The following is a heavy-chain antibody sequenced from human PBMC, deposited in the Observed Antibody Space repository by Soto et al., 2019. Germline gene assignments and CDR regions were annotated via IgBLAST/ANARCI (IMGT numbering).Heavy chain of an antibody. V-gene: IGHV1-8*01. J-gene: IGHJ5*02. CDR3: ARMATFGSLNWFDP. CDR2: MNSGSGDT. Sequence: ASVKVSCKASGYSFTNNDVSWVRQATGQGLEWMGWMNSGSGDTGYAQKFQGRVTMTRDISTATAYMELSSLRSDDTATYYCARMATFGSLNWFDPWGQGTLVTVSS. CDR1: GYSFTNND. D-gene: IGHD3-16*01.